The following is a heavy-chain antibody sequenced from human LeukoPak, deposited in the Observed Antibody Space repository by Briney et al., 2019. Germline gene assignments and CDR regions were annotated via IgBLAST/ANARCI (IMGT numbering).Heavy chain of an antibody. Sequence: ASVKVSCKASGYTFTAYYLHWVRQAPGQGLEWMGWINSNSGGTKYAQKFQGRVTMTRDTSISTAYLELSRLRSDDTAVYYCAREHMTRVTLDYWGQGTLVTVSS. CDR3: AREHMTRVTLDY. V-gene: IGHV1-2*02. D-gene: IGHD4-17*01. CDR2: INSNSGGT. CDR1: GYTFTAYY. J-gene: IGHJ4*02.